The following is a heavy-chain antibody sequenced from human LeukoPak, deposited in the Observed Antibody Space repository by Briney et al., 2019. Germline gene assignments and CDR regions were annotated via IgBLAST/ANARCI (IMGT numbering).Heavy chain of an antibody. D-gene: IGHD2-15*01. J-gene: IGHJ4*02. Sequence: GRSLRLSCAASGFTFSSYAMHWVRQAPGKGLEWVAVISYDGSNKYYADSVKGRFTISRDNSKNTLYLQMNSLRAEDTAVYYCAKEPARVVAATQQNWGQGTLVTVSS. CDR1: GFTFSSYA. CDR3: AKEPARVVAATQQN. CDR2: ISYDGSNK. V-gene: IGHV3-30-3*01.